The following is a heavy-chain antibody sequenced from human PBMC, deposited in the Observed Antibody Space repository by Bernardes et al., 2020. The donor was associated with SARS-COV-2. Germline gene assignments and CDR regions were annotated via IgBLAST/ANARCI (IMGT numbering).Heavy chain of an antibody. CDR1: GYTLTELS. V-gene: IGHV1-24*01. Sequence: ASVKVSCKVSGYTLTELSMHWVRQAPGKGLEWMGGFDPEDGETIYAQKFQGRVTMTEDTSTDTAYMELSSLRSEDTAVYYCAAYDTAMAIDAFDIWGQGTMVTVSS. D-gene: IGHD5-18*01. J-gene: IGHJ3*02. CDR3: AAYDTAMAIDAFDI. CDR2: FDPEDGET.